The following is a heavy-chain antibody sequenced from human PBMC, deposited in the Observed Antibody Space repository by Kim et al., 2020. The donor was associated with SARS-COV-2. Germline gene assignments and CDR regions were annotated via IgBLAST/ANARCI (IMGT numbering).Heavy chain of an antibody. Sequence: ASVKVSCKASGYTFTSYAMHWVRQAPGQRLEWMGWINAGNGNTKYSQKFQGRVTITRDTSASTAYMELSSLRSEDTAVYYCARSPGGWFGESDGGWFDPWGQGTLVTVSS. D-gene: IGHD3-10*01. CDR3: ARSPGGWFGESDGGWFDP. J-gene: IGHJ5*02. CDR2: INAGNGNT. V-gene: IGHV1-3*01. CDR1: GYTFTSYA.